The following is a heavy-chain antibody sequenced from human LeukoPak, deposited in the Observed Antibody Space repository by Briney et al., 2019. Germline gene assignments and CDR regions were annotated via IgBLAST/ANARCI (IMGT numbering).Heavy chain of an antibody. Sequence: PGGSLRLSCSASGLTVTNAWMNWVRQAPGEGLDWVGRIASKTDGGATDYAAPVKGRFTISRDDSKNTLNLQMNSLKTEDTAVYYCTTGIRGDWGQGTLVTASS. V-gene: IGHV3-15*07. CDR2: IASKTDGGAT. J-gene: IGHJ4*02. D-gene: IGHD3-10*01. CDR3: TTGIRGD. CDR1: GLTVTNAW.